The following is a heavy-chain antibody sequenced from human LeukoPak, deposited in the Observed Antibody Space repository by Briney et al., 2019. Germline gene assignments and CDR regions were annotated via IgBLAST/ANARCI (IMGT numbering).Heavy chain of an antibody. D-gene: IGHD6-13*01. V-gene: IGHV1-69*04. CDR1: GGTFSSYA. CDR2: TIPILGIA. J-gene: IGHJ4*02. Sequence: SVKVSCKASGGTFSSYAISWVRQAPGQGLEWMGRTIPILGIANYAQKFQGRVTITADKSTSTAYMELSSLRSEDTAVYYCARDPLPGIAAAGTGEGNDYWGQGTLVTVSS. CDR3: ARDPLPGIAAAGTGEGNDY.